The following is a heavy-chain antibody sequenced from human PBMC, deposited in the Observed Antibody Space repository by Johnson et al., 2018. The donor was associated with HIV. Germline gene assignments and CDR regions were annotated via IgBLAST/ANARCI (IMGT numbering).Heavy chain of an antibody. CDR2: ISGGGGGST. CDR3: ARDEGLRSWAFDI. CDR1: GFTFSNYN. Sequence: VQLVESGGDLVQLGKSLRLSCAASGFTFSNYNMHWVRQAPGKGLEWVSAISGGGGGSTHYADSVKGRFTISRDNSKNTLYLQMNSLRAEDTAVYYCARDEGLRSWAFDIWGQGTMVTVSS. D-gene: IGHD4-17*01. J-gene: IGHJ3*02. V-gene: IGHV3-23*04.